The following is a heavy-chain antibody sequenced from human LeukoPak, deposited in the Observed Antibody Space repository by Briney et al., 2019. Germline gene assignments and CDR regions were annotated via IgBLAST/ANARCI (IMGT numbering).Heavy chain of an antibody. CDR1: GYTFTSYA. CDR2: INTNTGNP. Sequence: GASVKVSCKASGYTFTSYAMSWVRQAPGQGLEWMGWINTNTGNPTYAQGFPGRFVFSLDTPVSTAYLQISSLKAEDTAVYYCARLNSPPWFDPWGQGTLVTVSS. CDR3: ARLNSPPWFDP. D-gene: IGHD2-21*01. V-gene: IGHV7-4-1*02. J-gene: IGHJ5*02.